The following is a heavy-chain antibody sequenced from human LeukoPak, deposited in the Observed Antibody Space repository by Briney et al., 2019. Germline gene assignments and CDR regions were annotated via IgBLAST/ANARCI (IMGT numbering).Heavy chain of an antibody. Sequence: GGSLSLFCAVSGFTFTNYWLTWVRQAPGKGLEWVANINEDETEKFYVDSVVGRFTISRDNGKNFLYLQMNSLRAEDTAVYYCAKSGGFFDTWGQGTLVTVSS. V-gene: IGHV3-7*01. CDR1: GFTFTNYW. CDR3: AKSGGFFDT. J-gene: IGHJ5*02. D-gene: IGHD1-26*01. CDR2: INEDETEK.